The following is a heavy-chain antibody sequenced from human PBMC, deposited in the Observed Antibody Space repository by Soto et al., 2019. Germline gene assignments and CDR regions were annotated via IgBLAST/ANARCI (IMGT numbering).Heavy chain of an antibody. CDR2: IYYSGST. D-gene: IGHD4-17*01. J-gene: IGHJ4*02. CDR3: ASLLSNDYGGNSRDY. CDR1: GGSIISGGYY. V-gene: IGHV4-31*03. Sequence: SSETLSLTCTVSGGSIISGGYYWSWIRQHPGKGLEWIGYIYYSGSTYYNPSLKSRVTISVDTSKNQFSLKLSSVTAADTAVYYCASLLSNDYGGNSRDYWGQGTLVTVSS.